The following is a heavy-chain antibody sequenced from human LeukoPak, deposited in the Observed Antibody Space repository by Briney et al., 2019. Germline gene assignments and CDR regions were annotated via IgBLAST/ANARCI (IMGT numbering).Heavy chain of an antibody. V-gene: IGHV3-23*01. J-gene: IGHJ4*02. CDR2: ISGSGGST. CDR3: AKDSAVAGLVFDY. Sequence: PGGSLRLSCAASGFTLSSYAMTWVRQAPGKGLEWVSSISGSGGSTYYADFVKGRFTISRDNAKNTLYLQMNSLRPEDTAVYYCAKDSAVAGLVFDYWGQGGLVTVSP. D-gene: IGHD6-19*01. CDR1: GFTLSSYA.